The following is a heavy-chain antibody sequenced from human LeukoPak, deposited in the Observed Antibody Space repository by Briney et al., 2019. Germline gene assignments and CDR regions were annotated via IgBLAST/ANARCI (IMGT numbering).Heavy chain of an antibody. D-gene: IGHD3-3*01. CDR1: GFTFGKYW. Sequence: GGSLRLSCVASGFTFGKYWISWVRQAPGKGLEWVANIKLDGSEKNYVDSVKGRFTISRDNTKNSLYLQMNSLRAEDTAVFYCARDQYDTWSRRGNFDSWGQGTLVIVSS. CDR3: ARDQYDTWSRRGNFDS. J-gene: IGHJ4*02. CDR2: IKLDGSEK. V-gene: IGHV3-7*03.